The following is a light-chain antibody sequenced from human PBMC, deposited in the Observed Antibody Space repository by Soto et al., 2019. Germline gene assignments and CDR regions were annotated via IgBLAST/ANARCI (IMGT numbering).Light chain of an antibody. J-gene: IGKJ1*01. CDR3: QKYNGAPWT. CDR1: QGISTY. Sequence: DIQMTQSPSSLSASVGDRVTITCRASQGISTYLAWYQQKPGKVPQILISAASAVHSGVPSRFSGSGSGTDFTLTISSLQPEDAATYYCQKYNGAPWTFGQGTKVEI. V-gene: IGKV1-27*01. CDR2: AAS.